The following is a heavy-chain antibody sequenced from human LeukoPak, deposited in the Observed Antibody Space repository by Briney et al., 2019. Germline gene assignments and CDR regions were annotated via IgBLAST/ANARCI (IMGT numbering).Heavy chain of an antibody. CDR1: GFTFSSYW. J-gene: IGHJ6*03. CDR2: IKQDGSEK. Sequence: GGSLRLSCAASGFTFSSYWMSWVRQAPGKGLEWVANIKQDGSEKYYVDSVKGRFTISRDNAKNSLYLQMNSLGAEDTAVYYCARSVTGIVVVPAAGGSYYYYMDVWGKGTTVTISS. V-gene: IGHV3-7*01. CDR3: ARSVTGIVVVPAAGGSYYYYMDV. D-gene: IGHD2-2*01.